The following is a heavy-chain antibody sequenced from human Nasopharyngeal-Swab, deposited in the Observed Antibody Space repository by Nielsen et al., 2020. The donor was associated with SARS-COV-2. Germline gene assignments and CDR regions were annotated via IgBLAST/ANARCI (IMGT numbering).Heavy chain of an antibody. Sequence: SETLSLTFTVSGGSISDSYWSWIRQPPGKGLQWIGYIYYSGDTNYSPSLKSRVTISVDTSKNQFSLKLSSVTAADTAVYYCARRSLGYYDSSGSAVHVAFDIWGQGTMVTVSS. V-gene: IGHV4-59*08. CDR1: GGSISDSY. CDR2: IYYSGDT. CDR3: ARRSLGYYDSSGSAVHVAFDI. D-gene: IGHD3-22*01. J-gene: IGHJ3*02.